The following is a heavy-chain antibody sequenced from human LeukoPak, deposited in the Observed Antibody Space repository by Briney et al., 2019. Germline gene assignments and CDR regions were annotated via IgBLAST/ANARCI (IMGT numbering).Heavy chain of an antibody. CDR2: IYYSGST. CDR3: ARRYFDWLLYGRGFFDY. V-gene: IGHV4-39*07. J-gene: IGHJ4*02. CDR1: GGSISSSSYY. D-gene: IGHD3-9*01. Sequence: PSETLSLTCTVSGGSISSSSYYWGWIRQPPGKGLEWIGSIYYSGSTYYNPSLKSRVTISVDTSKNQFSLKLSSVTAADTAVYYCARRYFDWLLYGRGFFDYWGQGTLVTVSS.